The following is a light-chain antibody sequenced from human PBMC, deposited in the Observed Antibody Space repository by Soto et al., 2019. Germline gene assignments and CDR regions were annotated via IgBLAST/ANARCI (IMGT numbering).Light chain of an antibody. V-gene: IGLV2-14*01. J-gene: IGLJ2*01. Sequence: QSALPQPASVSGSPGQSITISCTGTSSDVGGYNYVSWYQQHPGKDPKLMIYDVSNRPSGVSNRFSGSKSGNTASLTISGLQAEDEADYYCSSYTSSSTLVVFGGGTKLTVL. CDR3: SSYTSSSTLVV. CDR1: SSDVGGYNY. CDR2: DVS.